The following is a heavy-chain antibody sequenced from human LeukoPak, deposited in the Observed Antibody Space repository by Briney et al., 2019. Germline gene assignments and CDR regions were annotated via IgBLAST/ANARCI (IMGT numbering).Heavy chain of an antibody. CDR3: IRDPVGGSTIFDC. D-gene: IGHD1-26*01. CDR1: GDSVSSNSAA. V-gene: IGHV6-1*01. J-gene: IGHJ4*02. Sequence: SQTLSLTCVISGDSVSSNSAAWNWIRQSPSRGLEWLGRTYYRSKWYYDYSVAVKSRVTINPDTSKNQFSLQLSSVTPEDTAVYYCIRDPVGGSTIFDCWGQGTLVTVSS. CDR2: TYYRSKWYY.